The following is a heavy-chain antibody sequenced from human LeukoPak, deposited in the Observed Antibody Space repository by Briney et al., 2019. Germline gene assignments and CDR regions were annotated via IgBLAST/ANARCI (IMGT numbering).Heavy chain of an antibody. CDR1: GGTFSSYA. CDR3: ARAGGVRLSAEAGTTNAFDI. Sequence: SVKVSCKASGGTFSSYAISWVRQAPGQGREGMGGIIPIFGTEKYTQKFQGRITITTDESTSTAYMELSSLRSEDTAVYYCARAGGVRLSAEAGTTNAFDIWGQGTMVTVSS. D-gene: IGHD6-13*01. CDR2: IIPIFGTE. V-gene: IGHV1-69*05. J-gene: IGHJ3*02.